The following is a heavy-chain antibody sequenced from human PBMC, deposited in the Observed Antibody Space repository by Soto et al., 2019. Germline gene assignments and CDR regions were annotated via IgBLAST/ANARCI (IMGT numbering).Heavy chain of an antibody. J-gene: IGHJ6*02. V-gene: IGHV3-23*01. D-gene: IGHD2-15*01. CDR2: ISGSGGST. CDR1: GFTFSSYA. Sequence: PGGSLRISCAASGFTFSSYAMSWVRQAPGKGLEWVSAISGSGGSTYYADSVKGRFTISRDNSKNTLYLQMNSLRAEDTAVYYCAKDVEGYCSGGSCPLGDYYYYGMDVWGQGTTVTVSS. CDR3: AKDVEGYCSGGSCPLGDYYYYGMDV.